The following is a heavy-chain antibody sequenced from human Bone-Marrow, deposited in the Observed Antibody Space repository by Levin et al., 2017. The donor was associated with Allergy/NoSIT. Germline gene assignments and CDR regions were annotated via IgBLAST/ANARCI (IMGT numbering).Heavy chain of an antibody. V-gene: IGHV4-34*01. D-gene: IGHD3-22*01. CDR2: INHSGST. CDR3: ARLRQTSMIVVVMGYDGMDV. CDR1: GGSFSGYY. Sequence: SQTLSLTCAVYGGSFSGYYWSWIRQPPGKGLEWIGEINHSGSTNYNPSLKSRVTISVDTSKNQFSLKLSSVTAADTAVYYCARLRQTSMIVVVMGYDGMDVWGQGTTVTVSS. J-gene: IGHJ6*02.